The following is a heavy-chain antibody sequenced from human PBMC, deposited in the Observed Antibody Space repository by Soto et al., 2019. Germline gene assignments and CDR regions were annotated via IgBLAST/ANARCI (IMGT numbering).Heavy chain of an antibody. Sequence: QVQLVQSGAEVKKPGASVKVSCKASGYTFTSYGISWVRQAPGQGLEWMGWISAYNGNTNYAQKLQGRVTMTTDTRTTXAYMELRSLRSDDTAVYYCASSPYYGGSQFEYFQHWGQGTLVTVSS. J-gene: IGHJ1*01. D-gene: IGHD2-15*01. V-gene: IGHV1-18*01. CDR1: GYTFTSYG. CDR3: ASSPYYGGSQFEYFQH. CDR2: ISAYNGNT.